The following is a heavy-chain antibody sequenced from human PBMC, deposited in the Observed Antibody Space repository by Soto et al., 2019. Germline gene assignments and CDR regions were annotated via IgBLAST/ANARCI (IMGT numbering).Heavy chain of an antibody. CDR3: ARERYSSSWYGGSLYDI. Sequence: ASVKVSCKASGYTFTSYGISWVRQAPGQGLEWMGWISAYNGNTNYAQKLQGRVTMTTDTSTSTVYMELRSLRSEDTAVYYCARERYSSSWYGGSLYDIWGQGTMGTVSS. J-gene: IGHJ3*02. CDR1: GYTFTSYG. D-gene: IGHD6-13*01. V-gene: IGHV1-18*01. CDR2: ISAYNGNT.